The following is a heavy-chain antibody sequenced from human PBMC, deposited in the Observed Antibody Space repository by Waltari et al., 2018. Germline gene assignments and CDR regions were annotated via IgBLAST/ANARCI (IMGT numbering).Heavy chain of an antibody. Sequence: QVQLQQWGAGRLKPSETRSLTCAAVGGSFRAYSWSWTRPPPRKGLEWIGEINHSGSTNYNPSLKSRVTISVDTSKNQFSLKLSSVTAADTAVYYCARTGRTGYSSSPEYFQHWGQGTLVTVSS. D-gene: IGHD6-13*01. CDR1: GGSFRAYS. CDR2: INHSGST. J-gene: IGHJ1*01. CDR3: ARTGRTGYSSSPEYFQH. V-gene: IGHV4-34*01.